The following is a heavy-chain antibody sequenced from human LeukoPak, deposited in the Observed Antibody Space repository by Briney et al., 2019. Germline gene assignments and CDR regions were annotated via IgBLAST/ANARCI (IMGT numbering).Heavy chain of an antibody. J-gene: IGHJ5*02. CDR3: AKDRAIFGVVIPIPNWFDP. Sequence: PGGSLRLSCAASGFTFSSYAMHWVRQAPGKGLEWVAVISYDGSNKYYADSVKGRFTISRDNSKNTLYLQMNSLRAEDTAVYYCAKDRAIFGVVIPIPNWFDPWGQGTLVTVSS. D-gene: IGHD3-3*01. V-gene: IGHV3-30-3*01. CDR1: GFTFSSYA. CDR2: ISYDGSNK.